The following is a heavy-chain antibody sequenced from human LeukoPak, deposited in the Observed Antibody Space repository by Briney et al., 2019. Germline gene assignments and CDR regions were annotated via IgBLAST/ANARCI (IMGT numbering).Heavy chain of an antibody. CDR2: ISWNSGSI. CDR1: GFTFDDYA. Sequence: PGGSLRLSCAASGFTFDDYAMHWVRQAPGKGLEWVSGISWNSGSIGYADSVKGRFTISRDNAKNSLYLQMNSLRAEDTAVYYCAKTGSPVDYWGQGTLVTVSS. D-gene: IGHD1-26*01. V-gene: IGHV3-9*01. J-gene: IGHJ4*02. CDR3: AKTGSPVDY.